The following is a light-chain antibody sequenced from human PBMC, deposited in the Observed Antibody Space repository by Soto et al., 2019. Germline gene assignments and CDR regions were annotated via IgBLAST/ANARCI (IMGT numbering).Light chain of an antibody. Sequence: SAVTHPASVSGSIGQSSSVSWAGGSGDIGAYNYVSWFQQYPGKAPKLIISEVSNRPSGVSNRFSGSKSGTAASLTISGLQTEDEADYFCFSFATDWTHVFGTGTKVTVL. CDR1: SGDIGAYNY. CDR2: EVS. J-gene: IGLJ1*01. CDR3: FSFATDWTHV. V-gene: IGLV2-14*01.